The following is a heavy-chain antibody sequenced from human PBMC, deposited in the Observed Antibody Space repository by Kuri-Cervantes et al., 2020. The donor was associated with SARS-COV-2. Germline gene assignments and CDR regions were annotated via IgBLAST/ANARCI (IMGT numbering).Heavy chain of an antibody. CDR2: ISSNGGST. D-gene: IGHD3-3*01. CDR3: VKVTPYYDFWSGYSYGMDV. Sequence: GESLKISCSASGFTFSSYAMHWVRQAPGKGLEYVSAISSNGGSTYYADSVKGRFTISRDNSKNTLYLQMSGLRAEDTAVYYCVKVTPYYDFWSGYSYGMDVWGQGTTVTVSS. V-gene: IGHV3-64D*08. J-gene: IGHJ6*02. CDR1: GFTFSSYA.